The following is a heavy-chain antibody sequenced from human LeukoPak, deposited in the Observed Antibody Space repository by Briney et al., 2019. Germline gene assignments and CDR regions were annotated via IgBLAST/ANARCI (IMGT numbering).Heavy chain of an antibody. CDR3: AKSRYYDILTGQTYYFDY. D-gene: IGHD3-9*01. J-gene: IGHJ4*02. V-gene: IGHV3-11*01. Sequence: GGSLRLSCAASGFTFSDYYMSWIRQAPGKGLEWVSYISNSGSTIYYADSVKGRFFISRDNAKNSLYLQMNSLRPEDTALYYCAKSRYYDILTGQTYYFDYWGQGTLVTVSS. CDR1: GFTFSDYY. CDR2: ISNSGSTI.